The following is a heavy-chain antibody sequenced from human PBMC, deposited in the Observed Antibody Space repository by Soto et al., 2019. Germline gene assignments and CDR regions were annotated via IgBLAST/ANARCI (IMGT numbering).Heavy chain of an antibody. CDR1: GFTVSSNY. J-gene: IGHJ5*02. D-gene: IGHD3-10*01. Sequence: EVQLVESGGGLVQPGGSLRLSCAASGFTVSSNYMSWVRQAPGKGLEWVSVIYSGGSTYYADTVKGRFTISRDNSKNTLYLQMNSLRAEDRAVYYCARDTSGFGELSGYTWFDPWGQGIMVTVSS. V-gene: IGHV3-66*01. CDR3: ARDTSGFGELSGYTWFDP. CDR2: IYSGGST.